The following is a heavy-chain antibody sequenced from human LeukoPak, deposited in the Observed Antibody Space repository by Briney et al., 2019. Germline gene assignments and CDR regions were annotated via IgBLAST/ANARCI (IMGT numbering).Heavy chain of an antibody. CDR3: AHRIDLGYCTTTSCYFDY. V-gene: IGHV2-5*01. D-gene: IGHD2-2*01. Sequence: SGPTLVNPTQTLTLTCTCSGFSLSTSGVGVGWIRQPPGKALEWLGFIYWNDDKRYSPSLKSRLTITKDTSKNQVVLTMTNMDPVDTATYYCAHRIDLGYCTTTSCYFDYWGQGTLVTVSS. CDR2: IYWNDDK. CDR1: GFSLSTSGVG. J-gene: IGHJ4*02.